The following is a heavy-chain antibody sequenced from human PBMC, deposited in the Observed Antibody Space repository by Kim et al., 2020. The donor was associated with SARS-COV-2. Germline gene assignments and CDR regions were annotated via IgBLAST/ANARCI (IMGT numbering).Heavy chain of an antibody. CDR3: AGGTVTQDPVDI. V-gene: IGHV3-11*01. Sequence: YADAVKRRFTNSRDKAKNSLYLQMNSLRAEDTAVYYCAGGTVTQDPVDIWGQGTMVTVSS. D-gene: IGHD4-17*01. J-gene: IGHJ3*02.